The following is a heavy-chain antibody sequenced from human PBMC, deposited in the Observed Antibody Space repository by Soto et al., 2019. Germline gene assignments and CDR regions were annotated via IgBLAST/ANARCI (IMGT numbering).Heavy chain of an antibody. V-gene: IGHV1-69*12. CDR2: IIPIFGTA. CDR1: VGTFSSYA. Sequence: QVQLVQSGAEVKKPGSSVKVSCKASVGTFSSYAISWVRQAPGQGLEWMGGIIPIFGTANYAQKFQGRVTITADESTSTAYMELSSLRSEDTAVYYCARDYYGSGSYYTTGTFDYWGQGTLVTVSS. CDR3: ARDYYGSGSYYTTGTFDY. J-gene: IGHJ4*02. D-gene: IGHD3-10*01.